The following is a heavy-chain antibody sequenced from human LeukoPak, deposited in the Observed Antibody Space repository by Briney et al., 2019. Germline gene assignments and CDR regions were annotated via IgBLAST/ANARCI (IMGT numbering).Heavy chain of an antibody. Sequence: ASVKVSCKASGYTLTSYYMHWVRQAPGQGLEWMGIINPSGGSTSYAQKFQGRVTMTEDTSTDTAYMELSSLRSEDTAVYYCATVGSSGWEPEVWGQGTLVTVSS. CDR2: INPSGGST. CDR1: GYTLTSYY. D-gene: IGHD6-19*01. CDR3: ATVGSSGWEPEV. J-gene: IGHJ4*02. V-gene: IGHV1-46*01.